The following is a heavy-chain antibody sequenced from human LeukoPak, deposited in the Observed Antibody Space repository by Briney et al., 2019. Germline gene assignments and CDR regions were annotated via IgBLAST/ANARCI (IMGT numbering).Heavy chain of an antibody. Sequence: ASVKVSCKASGYTFTSYGISWVRQAPGQGLEWMGWISAYNGNTNYAQKLQGRVTMTTDTSTSTAYMELRSLRSDDTAVYYCARWEVPYYDILTGYSAWDYWGQGTLVTVSS. V-gene: IGHV1-18*01. D-gene: IGHD3-9*01. CDR1: GYTFTSYG. J-gene: IGHJ4*02. CDR2: ISAYNGNT. CDR3: ARWEVPYYDILTGYSAWDY.